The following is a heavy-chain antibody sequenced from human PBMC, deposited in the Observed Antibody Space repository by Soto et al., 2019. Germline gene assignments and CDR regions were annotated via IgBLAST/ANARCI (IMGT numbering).Heavy chain of an antibody. CDR3: AREAVSGRTGFDY. CDR2: VNAYNGNT. Sequence: GTSVKVSCKDSGYTLTSYDSSWVRQAPGQGLEWMGWVNAYNGNTNYAQKFQGRVTMTTDTSTSTAYMELRSLRSDDTAVYYCAREAVSGRTGFDYWGQGTLVTAPQ. J-gene: IGHJ4*02. CDR1: GYTLTSYD. V-gene: IGHV1-18*01. D-gene: IGHD6-19*01.